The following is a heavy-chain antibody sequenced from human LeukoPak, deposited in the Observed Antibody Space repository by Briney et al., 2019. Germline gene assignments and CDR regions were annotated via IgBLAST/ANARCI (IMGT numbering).Heavy chain of an antibody. Sequence: QAGGSLRLSCAASGFTFSSYGMHWVRQAPGKGLEWVAVISYDGSNKYYADSVKGRFTIFRDNSKNTLYLQMNSLRAEDTAVYYCAKPPIQGYSYGYGYYGMDVWGQGTTVTVSS. CDR2: ISYDGSNK. J-gene: IGHJ6*02. CDR1: GFTFSSYG. CDR3: AKPPIQGYSYGYGYYGMDV. V-gene: IGHV3-30*18. D-gene: IGHD5-18*01.